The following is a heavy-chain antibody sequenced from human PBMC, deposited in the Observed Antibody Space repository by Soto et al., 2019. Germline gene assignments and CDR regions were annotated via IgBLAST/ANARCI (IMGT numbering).Heavy chain of an antibody. CDR3: ARDPSDDILTGYKNWFDP. D-gene: IGHD3-9*01. Sequence: GASVKVSCKASGYTFTSYGISWVRQAPGQGLEWMGWISACNGNTNYAQKLQGRVTMTTDTSTSTAYMELRSLRSDDTAVYYCARDPSDDILTGYKNWFDPWGQGTLVTVSS. CDR2: ISACNGNT. V-gene: IGHV1-18*01. J-gene: IGHJ5*02. CDR1: GYTFTSYG.